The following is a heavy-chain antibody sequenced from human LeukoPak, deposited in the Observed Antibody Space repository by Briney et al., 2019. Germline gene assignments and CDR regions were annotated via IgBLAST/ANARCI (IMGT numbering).Heavy chain of an antibody. CDR1: GFTFSSYA. CDR2: TCGSGGET. J-gene: IGHJ4*02. CDR3: AKDYQTGQHDMFDY. D-gene: IGHD3-9*01. V-gene: IGHV3-23*01. Sequence: GGSLRLSCAASGFTFSSYAMSWVRQAPGKGLEWVSGTCGSGGETWYADSVKGRFTISRDNSKDTLYLQMNSLRAEDTAVYYCAKDYQTGQHDMFDYWGQGTLVTVSS.